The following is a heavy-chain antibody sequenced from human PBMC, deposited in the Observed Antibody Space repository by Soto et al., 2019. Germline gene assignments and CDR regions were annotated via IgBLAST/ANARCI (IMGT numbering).Heavy chain of an antibody. V-gene: IGHV3-30-3*01. D-gene: IGHD3-22*01. J-gene: IGHJ4*02. CDR2: ISYDGSNK. Sequence: GGSLRLSCAASGFTFSSYAMHWVRQAPGKGLEWVAVISYDGSNKYYADSVKGRFTISRDNSKNTLYLQMNSLRAEDTAVYYCARDLFYYYDSSGYPDYWGQGTLVTVSS. CDR1: GFTFSSYA. CDR3: ARDLFYYYDSSGYPDY.